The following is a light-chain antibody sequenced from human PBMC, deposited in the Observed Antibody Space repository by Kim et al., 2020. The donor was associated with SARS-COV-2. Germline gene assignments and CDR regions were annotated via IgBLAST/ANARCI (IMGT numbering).Light chain of an antibody. J-gene: IGLJ2*01. CDR2: DNN. V-gene: IGLV1-40*01. Sequence: QSVLTQPPSVSGAPGQKITISCTGDRSNIGAGYDVHWYQQRPGTAPKLLIYDNNNRPSGVPDRFSGSKSGTSASLAITGLQADDEADYYCQSFDSSLSGSVFGGGTKVTVL. CDR1: RSNIGAGYD. CDR3: QSFDSSLSGSV.